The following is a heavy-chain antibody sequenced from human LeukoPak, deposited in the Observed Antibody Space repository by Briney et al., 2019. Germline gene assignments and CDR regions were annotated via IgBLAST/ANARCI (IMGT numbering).Heavy chain of an antibody. J-gene: IGHJ4*02. D-gene: IGHD5-18*01. CDR3: AKDRVFWDTSMAFVY. CDR2: ISGSGGST. Sequence: PGGSLRLSCAASGFTFSNYAMTGVRRAPGKGLEWVSGISGSGGSTYYADSVKGRFTISRDNSKNTLSLQMHSVRAEDTAVYYCAKDRVFWDTSMAFVYWGQGALVTVSS. CDR1: GFTFSNYA. V-gene: IGHV3-23*01.